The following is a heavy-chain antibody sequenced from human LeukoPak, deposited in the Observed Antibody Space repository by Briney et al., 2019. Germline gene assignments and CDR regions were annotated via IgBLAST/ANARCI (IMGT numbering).Heavy chain of an antibody. Sequence: GGSLRLPCAASGFTFSSYSMSWVRQAPGKGLEWVANIKQDGSEKYYVDSVKGRFTISRDNAKNSLYLQMNSLRAEDTAVYYCARVGRGYSYGYWGQGTLVTVSS. CDR2: IKQDGSEK. CDR3: ARVGRGYSYGY. CDR1: GFTFSSYS. J-gene: IGHJ4*02. D-gene: IGHD5-18*01. V-gene: IGHV3-7*01.